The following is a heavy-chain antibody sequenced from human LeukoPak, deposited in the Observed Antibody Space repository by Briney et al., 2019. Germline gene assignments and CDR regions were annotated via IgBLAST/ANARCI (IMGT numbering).Heavy chain of an antibody. Sequence: GGSLRLSCAASGFTFSSYAMSWVRQAPGKGLEWVSAISGSGGSTYYAGSVKGRFTISRDNSKNTLYLQMNSLRAEDTAVYYCAKQTQLWLHIDYWGQGTLVTVSS. CDR1: GFTFSSYA. V-gene: IGHV3-23*01. D-gene: IGHD5-18*01. CDR2: ISGSGGST. J-gene: IGHJ4*02. CDR3: AKQTQLWLHIDY.